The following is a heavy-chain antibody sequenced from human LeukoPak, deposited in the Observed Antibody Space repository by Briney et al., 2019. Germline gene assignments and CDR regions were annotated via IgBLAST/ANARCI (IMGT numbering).Heavy chain of an antibody. CDR1: GYTFTGYY. V-gene: IGHV1-2*04. D-gene: IGHD3-10*01. CDR3: ARDLAVRGVTDAFDI. CDR2: INPNSGGT. J-gene: IGHJ3*02. Sequence: ASVKVSCKASGYTFTGYYMHWVRQAPGQGLEWMGWINPNSGGTNYAQKFQGWVTMTWDTSISTAYMEVSRLRSDDTAVYYCARDLAVRGVTDAFDIWAQGTMVTVSS.